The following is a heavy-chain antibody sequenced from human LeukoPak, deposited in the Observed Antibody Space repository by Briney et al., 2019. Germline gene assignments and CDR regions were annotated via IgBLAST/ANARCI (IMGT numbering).Heavy chain of an antibody. Sequence: SQTLSLTCAVSGGSISNLDYYWTWIRQPAGKRLEWIGRIYTSGGTNYNPSLKSRVTMSVDKSKNQISLNLASLTAADTALYYCAGRGSSSGTFDVWGPGTFVTVSS. J-gene: IGHJ3*01. CDR3: AGRGSSSGTFDV. V-gene: IGHV4-61*02. CDR2: IYTSGGT. D-gene: IGHD2-2*01. CDR1: GGSISNLDYY.